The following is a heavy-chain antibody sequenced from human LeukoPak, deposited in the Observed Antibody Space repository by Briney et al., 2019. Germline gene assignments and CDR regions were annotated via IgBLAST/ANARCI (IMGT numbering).Heavy chain of an antibody. D-gene: IGHD3-10*01. CDR3: ARPMVRGAPHKYWHFDL. CDR1: GASFSGYY. CDR2: IHQSGDT. Sequence: SETLSLTCAVYGASFSGYYWSWIRQPPGKGLEWIGDIHQSGDTHYNPSLKSRVSISVDTSKNRFSLKLTSVTAADTAVYYCARPMVRGAPHKYWHFDLWGRGTLVTVSS. J-gene: IGHJ2*01. V-gene: IGHV4-34*01.